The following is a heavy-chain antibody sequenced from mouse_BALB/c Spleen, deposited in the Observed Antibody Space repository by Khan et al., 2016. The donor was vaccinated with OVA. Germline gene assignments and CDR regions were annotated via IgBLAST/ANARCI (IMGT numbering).Heavy chain of an antibody. Sequence: VQLQQSGAELAKPGASVKMSCKASGYTFINYWILWVKQRPGQGLEWFGYINTSTGYTEYNQNFKDKATLTADKSYSTAYLQLLSLTSEYSAVYYCARRGLRWDFDYWGQGTTRTVSS. V-gene: IGHV1-7*01. CDR2: INTSTGYT. D-gene: IGHD1-1*01. CDR1: GYTFINYW. J-gene: IGHJ2*01. CDR3: ARRGLRWDFDY.